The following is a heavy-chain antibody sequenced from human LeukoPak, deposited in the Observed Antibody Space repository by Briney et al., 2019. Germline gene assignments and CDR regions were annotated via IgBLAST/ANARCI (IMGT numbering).Heavy chain of an antibody. J-gene: IGHJ3*02. CDR1: GFTFSSYG. V-gene: IGHV3-30*02. Sequence: GGSLRLSCVASGFTFSSYGMHWVRQAPGKGLEWVAFIRYDGSNKYYADSVKGRFTISRDNSKNTLYLQMNSLRAEDAAVYYCAKDGLGPREAFDIWGQGTMVTVSS. CDR3: AKDGLGPREAFDI. D-gene: IGHD1-26*01. CDR2: IRYDGSNK.